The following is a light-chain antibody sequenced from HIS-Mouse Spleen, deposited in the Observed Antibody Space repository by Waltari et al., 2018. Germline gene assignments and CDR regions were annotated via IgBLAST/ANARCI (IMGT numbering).Light chain of an antibody. V-gene: IGLV2-8*01. Sequence: QSALTQPPSASGSPGQTATISCTGTSSAVGGYNSVPWHQQHPGKAPMLMNDEVNKRPSGVPGRFAGSKSSITASLTVSGLLAEDEADYYCCSYAGSNIVVFGGGTKLTVL. CDR2: EVN. J-gene: IGLJ2*01. CDR3: CSYAGSNIVV. CDR1: SSAVGGYNS.